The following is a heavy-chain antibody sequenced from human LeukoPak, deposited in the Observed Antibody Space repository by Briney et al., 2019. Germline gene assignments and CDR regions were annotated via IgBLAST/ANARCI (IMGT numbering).Heavy chain of an antibody. Sequence: GGSLRLSRAASGFTVSSNYMSWVRQAPGKGLEWVSVIYSGGSTYYADSVKGRFTISRDNSKNTLYLQMNSLRAEDTAVYYCARLHMVRGIYWGQGTLVTVSS. CDR2: IYSGGST. V-gene: IGHV3-66*04. D-gene: IGHD3-10*01. CDR3: ARLHMVRGIY. J-gene: IGHJ4*02. CDR1: GFTVSSNY.